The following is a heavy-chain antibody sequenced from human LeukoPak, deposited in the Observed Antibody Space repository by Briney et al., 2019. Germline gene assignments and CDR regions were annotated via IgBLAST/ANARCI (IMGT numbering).Heavy chain of an antibody. V-gene: IGHV1-18*01. J-gene: IGHJ4*02. CDR3: ARVRYRLAETYIDY. CDR1: GYSENFYG. Sequence: GASVKVSCRTSGYSENFYGITWVRQVAGQGLEWMGWISAQHGQTEYAPNSQDRVTMTTDTYTNTAYMELRSLRSDDTAVYYCARVRYRLAETYIDYWGQGTLVTVSS. CDR2: ISAQHGQT. D-gene: IGHD3-16*01.